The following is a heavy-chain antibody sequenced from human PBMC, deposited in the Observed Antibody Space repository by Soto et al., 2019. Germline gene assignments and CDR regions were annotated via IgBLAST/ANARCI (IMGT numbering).Heavy chain of an antibody. J-gene: IGHJ5*01. Sequence: GKGLGWVSYISSSGSTIYYADSVKGRFTISRDNAKNSLYLQMNSLRAEDTAVYYCAIDGSSRRDTVIGPCLDIPAQALFVSRHS. CDR3: AIDGSSRRDTVIGPCLDIPAQALFVSRHS. D-gene: IGHD2-15*01. CDR2: ISSSGSTI. V-gene: IGHV3-48*03.